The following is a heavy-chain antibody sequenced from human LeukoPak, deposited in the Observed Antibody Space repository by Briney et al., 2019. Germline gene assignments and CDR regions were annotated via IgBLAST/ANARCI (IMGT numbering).Heavy chain of an antibody. V-gene: IGHV4-61*02. D-gene: IGHD2-2*01. CDR3: ARDRRYCSSTSCYAFDI. Sequence: PSQTLSLTCTVSGGSISSGSYYWSWIRQPAGKGLEWIGRIYTSGSTNYNPSLKSRVTISVDTSKNQFSLKLSSVTAAGTAVYYCARDRRYCSSTSCYAFDIWGQGTMVTVSS. CDR2: IYTSGST. J-gene: IGHJ3*02. CDR1: GGSISSGSYY.